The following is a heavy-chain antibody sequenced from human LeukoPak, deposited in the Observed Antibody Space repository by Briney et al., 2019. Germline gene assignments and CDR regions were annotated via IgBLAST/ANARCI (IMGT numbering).Heavy chain of an antibody. Sequence: ASVKVSCKTSGYSFTDYYMHWVRQAPGQGLEWMGWINPDSGGTSSAQKFQGRVTMTRDTSITTVYMEVSWLTSDDTAIYYCARADRLDGGPYLIGPWGQGTLVTASS. CDR1: GYSFTDYY. J-gene: IGHJ5*02. V-gene: IGHV1-2*02. CDR2: INPDSGGT. CDR3: ARADRLDGGPYLIGP. D-gene: IGHD2-21*01.